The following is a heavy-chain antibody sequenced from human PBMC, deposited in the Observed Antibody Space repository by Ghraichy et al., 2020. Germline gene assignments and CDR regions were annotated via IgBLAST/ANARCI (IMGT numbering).Heavy chain of an antibody. Sequence: ASVQVSCKASGYTFTSYAMHWVRQAPGQRLEWMGWINAGNGNTKYSQKFQGRVTITRDTSASTAYMELSSLRSEDTAVYYCASGRSTLRYNWNDEGRFDYWGQGTLVTVSS. CDR2: INAGNGNT. V-gene: IGHV1-3*01. D-gene: IGHD1-20*01. J-gene: IGHJ4*02. CDR1: GYTFTSYA. CDR3: ASGRSTLRYNWNDEGRFDY.